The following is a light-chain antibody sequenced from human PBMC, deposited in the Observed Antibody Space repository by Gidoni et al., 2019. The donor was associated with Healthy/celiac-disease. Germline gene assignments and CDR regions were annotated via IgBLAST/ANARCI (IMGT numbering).Light chain of an antibody. J-gene: IGKJ2*01. V-gene: IGKV1-39*01. CDR1: QSISSY. CDR2: AAS. Sequence: DIQLTQSPSSLSESVGDRVTITCRASQSISSYLNWYQQKPVKAPKLLIYAASSLQIGVPSMFSGSGSGTDFTLTISSLQPEEFATYYCQQSYSTPRGYTFGQGTKLEIK. CDR3: QQSYSTPRGYT.